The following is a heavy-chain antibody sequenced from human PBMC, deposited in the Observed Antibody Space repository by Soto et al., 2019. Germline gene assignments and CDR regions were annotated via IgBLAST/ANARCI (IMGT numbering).Heavy chain of an antibody. J-gene: IGHJ4*02. CDR3: ARLVGAYQHYIDY. D-gene: IGHD1-26*01. V-gene: IGHV3-21*01. Sequence: GGSLRLSCAASGFTFSSNSMIWVRQAPGKGLEWVSYIDSTSMHIYYADSVKGRFTITRDNAKKSVYLQMTSLRAEDTAVYYCARLVGAYQHYIDYWGQGTLVTVSS. CDR1: GFTFSSNS. CDR2: IDSTSMHI.